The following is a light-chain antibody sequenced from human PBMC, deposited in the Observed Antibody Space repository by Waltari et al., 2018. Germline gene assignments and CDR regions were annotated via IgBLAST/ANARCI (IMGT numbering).Light chain of an antibody. CDR3: QQRTNGSPMYT. J-gene: IGKJ2*01. CDR2: DSF. CDR1: QSVSSY. Sequence: EIVLTQFPDTLSLSPGERATLPCRASQSVSSYLAWYQQKPGQAPRLLIYDSFNRATGIPARFSGSGSGTDFTLTISSLEPEDVAVYYCQQRTNGSPMYTFGQGTKLEIK. V-gene: IGKV3-11*01.